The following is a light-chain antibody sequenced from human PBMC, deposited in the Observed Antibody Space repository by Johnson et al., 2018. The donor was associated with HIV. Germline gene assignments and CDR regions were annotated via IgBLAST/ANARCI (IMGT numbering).Light chain of an antibody. V-gene: IGLV1-51*01. CDR3: GTWDSSLSVV. CDR2: DNN. CDR1: SYNIGNNY. Sequence: QSVLTQPPSVSAAPGQKVTISCSGSSYNIGNNYVSWYQQLPGTAPKLLIYDNNKRPSGIPDRFSGSKSGTSATLGITGLQTGDEADYYCGTWDSSLSVVFGPGTKVTVL. J-gene: IGLJ1*01.